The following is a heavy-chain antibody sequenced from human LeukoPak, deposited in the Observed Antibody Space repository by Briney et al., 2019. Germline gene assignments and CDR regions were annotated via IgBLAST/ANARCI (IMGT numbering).Heavy chain of an antibody. J-gene: IGHJ4*02. D-gene: IGHD3-10*01. CDR1: GFTVSTNY. CDR2: IYSGDTT. CDR3: ASILRSSSGYYFDY. V-gene: IGHV3-66*01. Sequence: GGSLRLSCAASGFTVSTNYMSWVRQAPGKGLEWVSVIYSGDTTFYAGSVRGKFTISRDNSKNTLYLQMNSLRAEDTAVYYCASILRSSSGYYFDYWGQVTLVTVSS.